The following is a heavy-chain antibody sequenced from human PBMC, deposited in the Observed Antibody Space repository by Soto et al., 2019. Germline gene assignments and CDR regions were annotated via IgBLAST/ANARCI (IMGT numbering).Heavy chain of an antibody. CDR2: ISSSSSTT. V-gene: IGHV3-48*02. CDR1: GFTFTTYS. CDR3: ARDAGSWGY. J-gene: IGHJ4*02. Sequence: EVQLVESGGGLVQPGGSLRLSCAASGFTFTTYSMNWVRQAPGKGLEWVSYISSSSSTTYYADSVKGRFTISRDNAKNSLYRQMNSLRDEDTGVYYCARDAGSWGYWGQGTLVNVAS. D-gene: IGHD3-10*01.